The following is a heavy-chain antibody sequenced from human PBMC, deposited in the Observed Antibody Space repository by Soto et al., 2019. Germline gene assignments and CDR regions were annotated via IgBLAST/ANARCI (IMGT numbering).Heavy chain of an antibody. D-gene: IGHD5-12*01. J-gene: IGHJ4*02. V-gene: IGHV3-9*01. Sequence: PGGSLRLSCAASGFTFDDYAMHWVRQAPGKGLEWVSGISWNSGSIGYADSVKGRFTISRDNSKNTLYLQMNSLRAEDTAVYYCAKGFNEWLSESNFDYWGQGTLVTVSS. CDR3: AKGFNEWLSESNFDY. CDR1: GFTFDDYA. CDR2: ISWNSGSI.